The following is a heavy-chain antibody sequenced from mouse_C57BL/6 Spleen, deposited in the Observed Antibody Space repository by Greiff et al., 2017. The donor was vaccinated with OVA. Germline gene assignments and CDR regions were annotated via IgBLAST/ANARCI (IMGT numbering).Heavy chain of an antibody. J-gene: IGHJ3*01. CDR3: ARSRYYGSSWFAY. V-gene: IGHV1-80*01. Sequence: QVHVKQSGAELVKPGASVKISCKASGYAFSSYWMNWVKQRPGKGLEWIGQIYPGDGDTNYNGKFKGKATLTADKSSSTAYMQLSSLTSEDSAVYFCARSRYYGSSWFAYWGQGTLVTVSA. D-gene: IGHD1-1*01. CDR1: GYAFSSYW. CDR2: IYPGDGDT.